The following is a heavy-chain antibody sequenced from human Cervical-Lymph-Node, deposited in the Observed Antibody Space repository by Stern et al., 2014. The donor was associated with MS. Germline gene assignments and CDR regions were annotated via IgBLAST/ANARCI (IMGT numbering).Heavy chain of an antibody. V-gene: IGHV7-4-1*02. D-gene: IGHD3-16*01. CDR2: INPDTGNP. Sequence: DQLVESGSELKKPGASVKVSCKASGYTFTTYPMHWVRQAPGQGLEWMGWINPDTGNPTYAQGFTGRFVFSLDTSVSTAYLQIINLKAEDAAVYYCARGAGMIVALFDYWGQGTLVTVSS. J-gene: IGHJ4*02. CDR3: ARGAGMIVALFDY. CDR1: GYTFTTYP.